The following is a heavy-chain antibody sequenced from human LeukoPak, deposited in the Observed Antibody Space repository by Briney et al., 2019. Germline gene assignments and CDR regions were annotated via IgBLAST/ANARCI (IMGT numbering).Heavy chain of an antibody. Sequence: PSETLSLTCTVSGGSISSYYWSWIRQPPGKGLEWIGYIYYSGSTNYNPSLESRVTISIDTSKNQCSLRLSSVTAADTAVYYCARGTIFGVATNWFDPWGQGTLVTVSS. D-gene: IGHD3-3*01. J-gene: IGHJ5*02. CDR3: ARGTIFGVATNWFDP. CDR2: IYYSGST. CDR1: GGSISSYY. V-gene: IGHV4-59*01.